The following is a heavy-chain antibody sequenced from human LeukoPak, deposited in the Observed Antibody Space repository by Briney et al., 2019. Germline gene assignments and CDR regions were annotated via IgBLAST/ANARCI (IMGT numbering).Heavy chain of an antibody. V-gene: IGHV4-34*01. CDR3: ARGYYSNSNWFDP. Sequence: SETLSLTCAVSGGSISSGGYSWSWIRQPPGKGLEWIGEINHSGSTNYNPSLKGRVTISVDTFKNQFSLKLSSVTAADTAVYYCARGYYSNSNWFDPWGQGTLVTVSS. CDR2: INHSGST. CDR1: GGSISSGGYS. D-gene: IGHD4-11*01. J-gene: IGHJ5*02.